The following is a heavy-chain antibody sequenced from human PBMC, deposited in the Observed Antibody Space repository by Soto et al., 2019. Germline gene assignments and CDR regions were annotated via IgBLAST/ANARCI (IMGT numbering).Heavy chain of an antibody. J-gene: IGHJ6*03. CDR2: IYSSGSS. CDR1: GGSISSHY. Sequence: SETLSLTCTVSGGSISSHYWSWIRQPPGKGLEWIGYIYSSGSSNYNPSLKSRVTISVDTSQSQFSLRLSSVTAAETAIYYCARISVVVPTTKAPFYYYMDVWGKGTTVTVS. D-gene: IGHD2-2*01. CDR3: ARISVVVPTTKAPFYYYMDV. V-gene: IGHV4-59*11.